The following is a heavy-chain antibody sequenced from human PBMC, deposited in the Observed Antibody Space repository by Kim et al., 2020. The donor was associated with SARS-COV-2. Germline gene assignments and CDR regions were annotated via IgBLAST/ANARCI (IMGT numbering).Heavy chain of an antibody. CDR2: ISSSSSYT. CDR3: ARVASGSTAWYYFDY. V-gene: IGHV3-11*03. J-gene: IGHJ4*01. CDR1: GFTFNDYY. Sequence: GGSLRLSCAASGFTFNDYYMTWIRQAPGKGLEWISYISSSSSYTKYADSVKGRFTISRDNAKNSLYLQMNSLRAEDTAVDYCARVASGSTAWYYFDYWG. D-gene: IGHD6-19*01.